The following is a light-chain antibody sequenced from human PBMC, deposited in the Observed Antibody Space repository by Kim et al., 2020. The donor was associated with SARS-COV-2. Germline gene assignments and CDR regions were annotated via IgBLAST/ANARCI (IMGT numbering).Light chain of an antibody. CDR2: VAS. J-gene: IGKJ1*01. CDR1: QGISNY. Sequence: ASVGDRVTITCRASQGISNYLAWYQQKPGKVPKLLIYVASALRSGVPSRFSGSGSGTDFTLTITSLQPEDVAVYYCQQCKRAPWTFGHGTKVDIK. V-gene: IGKV1-27*01. CDR3: QQCKRAPWT.